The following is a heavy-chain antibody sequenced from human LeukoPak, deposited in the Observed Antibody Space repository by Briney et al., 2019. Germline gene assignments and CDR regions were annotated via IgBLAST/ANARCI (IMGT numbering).Heavy chain of an antibody. J-gene: IGHJ4*02. V-gene: IGHV3-23*01. CDR3: AKDGPLPYSGSGSSLSYFDY. CDR2: ISGSGGSI. Sequence: GGSLRLSCATAGFTFTSYAMSWVRQAPGKGLEWVSGISGSGGSIYYADSVNGRFTIFRDNSKNTLFLQMSILRAEDTAVYYCAKDGPLPYSGSGSSLSYFDYWGQGTLVTVSS. D-gene: IGHD3-10*01. CDR1: GFTFTSYA.